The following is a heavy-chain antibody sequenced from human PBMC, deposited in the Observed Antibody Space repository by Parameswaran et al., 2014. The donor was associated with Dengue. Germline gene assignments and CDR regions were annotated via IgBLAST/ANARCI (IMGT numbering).Heavy chain of an antibody. Sequence: KWIRQPPGKGLEWVSYISSSSSTIYYADSVKGRFTISRDNAKNSLYLQMNSLRAEDTAVYYCARGDYYDYVWGSYHGNTPNWFDPWGQGTLVTVSS. V-gene: IGHV3-48*04. CDR2: ISSSSSTI. D-gene: IGHD3-16*02. J-gene: IGHJ5*02. CDR3: ARGDYYDYVWGSYHGNTPNWFDP.